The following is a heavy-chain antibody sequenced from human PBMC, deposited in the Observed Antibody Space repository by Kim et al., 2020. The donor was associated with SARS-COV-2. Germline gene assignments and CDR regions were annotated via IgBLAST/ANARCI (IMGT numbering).Heavy chain of an antibody. V-gene: IGHV4-31*03. J-gene: IGHJ6*02. D-gene: IGHD6-6*01. Sequence: SETLSLPCTVSGGSISSGGYYWSWIRQHPGKGLEWIGYIYYSGSTYYNPSLKSRVTISVDTSKNQFSLRLSSVTAADTAVYYCARDRGGSSSPYYYYGMDVWGQGTTVTVSS. CDR1: GGSISSGGYY. CDR3: ARDRGGSSSPYYYYGMDV. CDR2: IYYSGST.